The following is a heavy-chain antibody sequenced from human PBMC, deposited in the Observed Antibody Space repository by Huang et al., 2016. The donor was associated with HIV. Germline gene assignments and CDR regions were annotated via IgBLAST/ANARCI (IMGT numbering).Heavy chain of an antibody. D-gene: IGHD3-3*01. CDR1: GGSFTGNY. J-gene: IGHJ6*02. CDR3: ARQWTTLEWLLGLDV. Sequence: QMQLQQRGAGLLKPSETLSLTCGVSGGSFTGNYLTWIRQAPGKGLEWIGEVNDSGATNYNPSLNGRVTISLDKSNRELSLNLRSVTAADTAVYYCARQWTTLEWLLGLDVWGQGTTVIVSS. CDR2: VNDSGAT. V-gene: IGHV4-34*02.